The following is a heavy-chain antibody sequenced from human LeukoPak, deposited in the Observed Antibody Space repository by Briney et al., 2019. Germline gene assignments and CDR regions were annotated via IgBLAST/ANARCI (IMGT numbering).Heavy chain of an antibody. D-gene: IGHD3-9*01. Sequence: GESRLISGKGSGYISTTYWISGVRQLSGKGLEWMGTIDPSDSYTKYSPTFQGHVTISADKSISTAYLQWSSLKASDTAVYYCARSLFDSDILTGHDSWGQGTLVTVSS. V-gene: IGHV5-10-1*01. CDR2: IDPSDSYT. J-gene: IGHJ4*02. CDR3: ARSLFDSDILTGHDS. CDR1: GYISTTYW.